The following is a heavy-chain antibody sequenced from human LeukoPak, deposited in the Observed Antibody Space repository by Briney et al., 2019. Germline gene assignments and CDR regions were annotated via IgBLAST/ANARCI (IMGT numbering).Heavy chain of an antibody. CDR1: GGSFSGYH. J-gene: IGHJ6*03. V-gene: IGHV4-34*01. CDR3: ARGERVYGLGSRPIRRSYYMDV. D-gene: IGHD3-10*01. CDR2: INHSGST. Sequence: SETLSLTCAVYGGSFSGYHWSWIRQPPGKGLEWIGEINHSGSTNYNPSLKSRVTISVDTSKNQFSLKLSSVTAADTAVYYCARGERVYGLGSRPIRRSYYMDVWGKGTTVTVSS.